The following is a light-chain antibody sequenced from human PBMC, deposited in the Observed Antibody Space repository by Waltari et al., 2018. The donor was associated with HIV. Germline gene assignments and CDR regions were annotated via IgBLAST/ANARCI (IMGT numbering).Light chain of an antibody. CDR1: NIGSKS. Sequence: SYVLTQPPSVSVAPGKTARITCGGNNIGSKSVHWYQQKPGQAPVLVTYYDSDRPSGLPERFSGSNSGNTATLTISRVEAGDEADYYCQVWDSSSDHVVFGGGTKLTVL. J-gene: IGLJ2*01. CDR2: YDS. V-gene: IGLV3-21*04. CDR3: QVWDSSSDHVV.